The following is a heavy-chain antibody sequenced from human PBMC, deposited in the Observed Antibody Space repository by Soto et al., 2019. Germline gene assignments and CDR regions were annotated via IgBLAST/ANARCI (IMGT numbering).Heavy chain of an antibody. J-gene: IGHJ3*02. Sequence: GASVKVSCKASGYTFTNYAIHWVRQGPGQGLEWMGWMNADSGKTSYSQKFQGRVTMTRNTSISTAYMELSSLRSEDTAVYYCARGSGYDSAFDMWGQGTMVTVSS. V-gene: IGHV1-8*02. CDR2: MNADSGKT. CDR3: ARGSGYDSAFDM. CDR1: GYTFTNYA. D-gene: IGHD5-12*01.